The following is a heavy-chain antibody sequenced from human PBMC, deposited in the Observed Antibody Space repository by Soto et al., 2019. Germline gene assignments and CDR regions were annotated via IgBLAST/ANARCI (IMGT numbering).Heavy chain of an antibody. CDR2: IFPYDSDT. J-gene: IGHJ6*02. D-gene: IGHD3-3*01. V-gene: IGHV5-51*01. CDR3: ARSATYYDSMAV. Sequence: GESLKISCKGSGYSFTSYWIAWVRQMPGKGLEWMGIIFPYDSDTRYSPSFQGQVTISADKSIKTAYLQWSTLKASDTAIYYCARSATYYDSMAVWGQGTTVTVSS. CDR1: GYSFTSYW.